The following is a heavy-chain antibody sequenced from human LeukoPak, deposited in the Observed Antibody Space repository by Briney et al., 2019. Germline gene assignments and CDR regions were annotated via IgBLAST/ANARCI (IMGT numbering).Heavy chain of an antibody. CDR2: ISASGATI. J-gene: IGHJ4*02. Sequence: PGGSLRLSCAASGFTFSSYEMNWVRQAPGKGREWVSYISASGATIYSADSVKGRFTISRDNAKNSLYLRLTSLRAEDTAVYYCARVGSSRRYYFDYWGQGTVVTVSS. V-gene: IGHV3-48*03. CDR3: ARVGSSRRYYFDY. CDR1: GFTFSSYE. D-gene: IGHD1-26*01.